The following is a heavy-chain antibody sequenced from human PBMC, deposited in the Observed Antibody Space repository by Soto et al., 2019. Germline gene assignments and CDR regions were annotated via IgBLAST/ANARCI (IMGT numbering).Heavy chain of an antibody. D-gene: IGHD5-18*01. CDR2: INTYNGNT. V-gene: IGHV1-18*01. J-gene: IGHJ5*02. CDR1: GYTFRNYG. Sequence: QVQLVQSGGEVRKPGASVKLSCKASGYTFRNYGINWVRQAPGQGLEWMAWINTYNGNTDYAQKFQDRVTLTTDQSTSTAYMELRSLISDDTAVYYCATSPRNEVETAWGQGTLVIVSS. CDR3: ATSPRNEVETA.